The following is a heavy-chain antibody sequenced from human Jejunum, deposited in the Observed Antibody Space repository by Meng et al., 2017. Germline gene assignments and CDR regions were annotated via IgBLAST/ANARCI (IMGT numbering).Heavy chain of an antibody. J-gene: IGHJ4*02. Sequence: SCAISGDSVSSNTVTWNWIRQSPSRGLEWLGRAYYRSKWFFEYAVSVQSRITISPDTSKNQLALHLNSVTPEDTATYYCTRLTGNSWLDYWGQGTLVTVSS. CDR2: AYYRSKWFF. V-gene: IGHV6-1*01. D-gene: IGHD6-13*01. CDR3: TRLTGNSWLDY. CDR1: GDSVSSNTVT.